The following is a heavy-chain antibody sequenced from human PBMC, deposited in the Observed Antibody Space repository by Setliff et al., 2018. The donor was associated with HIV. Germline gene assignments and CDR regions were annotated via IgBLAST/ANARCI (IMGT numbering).Heavy chain of an antibody. CDR3: VRWYYCVSGACYRADY. V-gene: IGHV4-34*01. Sequence: SETLSLTCAVYGGSFNGYYWSWIRQPPGKGLEWIGEMNQSGTTNYNPSLKSRVTMSIGTSERQFSLKLTSVTAADTAVYYCVRWYYCVSGACYRADYWGQGTMVTVSS. J-gene: IGHJ4*02. CDR2: MNQSGTT. CDR1: GGSFNGYY. D-gene: IGHD2-21*02.